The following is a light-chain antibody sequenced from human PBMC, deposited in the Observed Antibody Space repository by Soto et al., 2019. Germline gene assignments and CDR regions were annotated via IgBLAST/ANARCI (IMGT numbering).Light chain of an antibody. CDR3: ISYAGSNNVFYV. CDR2: EVT. J-gene: IGLJ1*01. Sequence: QSALAQPPYASGSPGQSVTISCTGTSSDVGAYNYVSWYQQHPGKAPKLMISEVTKRPSGVPDRFSGSKSGNTASLTVSGLQTEDEADYFCISYAGSNNVFYVLGTGTKVTVL. CDR1: SSDVGAYNY. V-gene: IGLV2-8*01.